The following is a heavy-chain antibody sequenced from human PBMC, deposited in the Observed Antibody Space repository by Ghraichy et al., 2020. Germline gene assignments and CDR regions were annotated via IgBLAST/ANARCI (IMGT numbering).Heavy chain of an antibody. Sequence: GGSLRLSCAASGFTFNSYAMSWVRQAPGQGLECVSVISDSGGATSYADSVKGRFTISRDNSKNTLYLQMNSLRAEDTAVYYCAKNIPGRKFFQHWGQGTLVTVSS. J-gene: IGHJ1*01. CDR2: ISDSGGAT. CDR1: GFTFNSYA. D-gene: IGHD2-21*01. V-gene: IGHV3-23*01. CDR3: AKNIPGRKFFQH.